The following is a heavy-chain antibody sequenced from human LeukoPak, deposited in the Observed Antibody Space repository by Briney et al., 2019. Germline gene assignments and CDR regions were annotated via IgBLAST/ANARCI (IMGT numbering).Heavy chain of an antibody. V-gene: IGHV3-7*01. J-gene: IGHJ4*02. Sequence: GGSLRLSCAASGFTFRNYWMGWVRQAPGKGLEWVANTKPDGSAEYYADSVRGRFTTSRDNANNFLYLQMYRLRAEDTAIYYCARDDGLNTNFDYWDQGTLVTVSS. CDR2: TKPDGSAE. CDR1: GFTFRNYW. D-gene: IGHD5-24*01. CDR3: ARDDGLNTNFDY.